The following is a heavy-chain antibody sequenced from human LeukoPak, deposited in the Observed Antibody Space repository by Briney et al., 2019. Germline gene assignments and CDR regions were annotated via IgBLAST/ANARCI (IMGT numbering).Heavy chain of an antibody. CDR3: ARDRWFADLYYYYYMDV. CDR1: GYTFTGYY. J-gene: IGHJ6*03. CDR2: INPNSGGT. Sequence: ASVKVSCKASGYTFTGYYMHWVRQAPGQGLEWMGWINPNSGGTNYAQKLQGRVTMTTDTSTSTAYMELRSLRSDDTAVYYCARDRWFADLYYYYYMDVWGKGTTVTISS. V-gene: IGHV1-2*02. D-gene: IGHD3-10*01.